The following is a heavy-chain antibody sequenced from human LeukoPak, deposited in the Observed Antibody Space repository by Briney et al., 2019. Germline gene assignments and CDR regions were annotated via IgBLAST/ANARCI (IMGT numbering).Heavy chain of an antibody. D-gene: IGHD4-17*01. CDR1: GFTFSSYS. J-gene: IGHJ4*02. CDR2: ISGSGGGT. CDR3: AKTVTTRYFDY. V-gene: IGHV3-23*01. Sequence: GGSLRLSCAVSGFTFSSYSMNWVRQAPGKGLEWVSVISGSGGGTYYADSVKGRFTISRDNSNNTLYLQMNSLRAEDTAVYYCAKTVTTRYFDYWGQGTLVTVSS.